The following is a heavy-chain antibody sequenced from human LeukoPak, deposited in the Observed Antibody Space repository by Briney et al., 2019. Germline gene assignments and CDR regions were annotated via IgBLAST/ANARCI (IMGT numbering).Heavy chain of an antibody. Sequence: PGGSLRLSCAASGFTFSFCAMHWVCQAPGKGLEWVAFIRYDGNNKNYADSVKGRFTISRDNSRDTLYLQMNSLRAEDTAVYYCTKGDDYGANTRLPKYNWFDPWGQGTLVTVSS. V-gene: IGHV3-30*02. CDR1: GFTFSFCA. CDR3: TKGDDYGANTRLPKYNWFDP. D-gene: IGHD4-23*01. J-gene: IGHJ5*02. CDR2: IRYDGNNK.